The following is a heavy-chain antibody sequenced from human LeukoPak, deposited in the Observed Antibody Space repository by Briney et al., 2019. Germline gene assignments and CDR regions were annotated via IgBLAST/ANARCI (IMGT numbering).Heavy chain of an antibody. CDR1: GGSISSSDW. CDR3: ARDTLEYSNSPDALDI. J-gene: IGHJ3*02. CDR2: IGSSGSTV. Sequence: GTLSLTCTVSGGSISSSDWWSWVRQAPGKGLEWVSYIGSSGSTVYYADSVKGRFTISRDNAKNSLYMQMESLRDEDTAIYYCARDTLEYSNSPDALDIWGQGTMVTVSS. V-gene: IGHV3-48*03. D-gene: IGHD4-23*01.